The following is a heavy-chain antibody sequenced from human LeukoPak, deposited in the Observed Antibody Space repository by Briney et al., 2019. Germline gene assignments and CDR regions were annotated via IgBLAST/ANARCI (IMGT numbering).Heavy chain of an antibody. CDR3: ARDQGPGNYGDYLGDAFDI. CDR2: IYYSGST. Sequence: SSETLSLTCTVSGGSISSGGYYWSWIRQHPGKGLEWIGYIYYSGSTYYNPSLKSRVTISVDTSKNQFSLKLSSVTAADTAVYYCARDQGPGNYGDYLGDAFDIWGQGTMVTVSS. CDR1: GGSISSGGYY. D-gene: IGHD4-17*01. J-gene: IGHJ3*02. V-gene: IGHV4-31*03.